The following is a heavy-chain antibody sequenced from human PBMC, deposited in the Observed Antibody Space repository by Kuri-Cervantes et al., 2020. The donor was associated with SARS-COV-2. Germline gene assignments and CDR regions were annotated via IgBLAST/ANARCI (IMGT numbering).Heavy chain of an antibody. V-gene: IGHV3-23*01. Sequence: GESLKTSCAASGFTFSSYAMSWVRQAAGKGLEWVSAISGSGGSTYYADSVKGRFTISRDNSKNTLYLQMNSLRAEDTAVYYCAKFYRDIVVVPAARGFYFDYWGQGTLVTVSS. CDR2: ISGSGGST. J-gene: IGHJ4*02. CDR1: GFTFSSYA. CDR3: AKFYRDIVVVPAARGFYFDY. D-gene: IGHD2-2*01.